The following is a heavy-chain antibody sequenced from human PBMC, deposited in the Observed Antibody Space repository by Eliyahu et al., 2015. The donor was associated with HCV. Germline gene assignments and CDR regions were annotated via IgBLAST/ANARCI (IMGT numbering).Heavy chain of an antibody. CDR2: IWYDGSNK. CDR3: AREEGYFDWPPTYYYYYGMDV. Sequence: QVQLVESGGGVVQPGRSLRLSCAASGFTFSSYGMHWVRQAPGKGLEWVAVIWYDGSNKYYADSVKGRFTISRDNSKNTLYLQMNSLRAEDTAVYYCAREEGYFDWPPTYYYYYGMDVWGQGTTVTVSS. V-gene: IGHV3-33*01. D-gene: IGHD3-9*01. J-gene: IGHJ6*02. CDR1: GFTFSSYG.